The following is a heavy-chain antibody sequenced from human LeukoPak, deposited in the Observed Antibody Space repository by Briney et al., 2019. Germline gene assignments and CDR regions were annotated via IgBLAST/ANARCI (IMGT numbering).Heavy chain of an antibody. Sequence: SETLSLTCTVSGGSISSYYWSWIQQPAGKGLEWIGRIYTSGSTNYNPSLKSRVTISVDKSKNQFSLKLSSVTAADTAVYYCARDYGTYCSGGSCPGGYYYYMDVWGKGTTVTVSS. CDR3: ARDYGTYCSGGSCPGGYYYYMDV. V-gene: IGHV4-4*07. J-gene: IGHJ6*03. CDR1: GGSISSYY. CDR2: IYTSGST. D-gene: IGHD2-15*01.